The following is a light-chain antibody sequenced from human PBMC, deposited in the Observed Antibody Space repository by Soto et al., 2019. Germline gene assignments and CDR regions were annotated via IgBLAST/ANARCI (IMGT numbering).Light chain of an antibody. CDR1: QSVSTN. CDR3: QHYNVWPQT. J-gene: IGKJ1*01. V-gene: IGKV3-15*01. Sequence: EIVMTQSPGTLSLSPGERATLSCRASQSVSTNLAWYQQIPGQAPRLLIYGASTRATGIPARFSGSGSGTEFTLAISSLQSEDFAVYYCQHYNVWPQTSGIGTNMDTK. CDR2: GAS.